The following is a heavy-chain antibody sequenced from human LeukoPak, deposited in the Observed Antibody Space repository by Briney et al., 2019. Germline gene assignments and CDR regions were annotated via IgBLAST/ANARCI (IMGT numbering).Heavy chain of an antibody. CDR1: GDSISSYY. J-gene: IGHJ4*02. Sequence: SSETLSLTCTVSGDSISSYYWSWIRQPPGKGLEWIGYIYYSGSTKYNPSLKSRVTISVDTSKNQFSLKLSSVTAADTAVYYCARALGTITSKFDYWGQGALVTVSS. V-gene: IGHV4-59*08. CDR3: ARALGTITSKFDY. D-gene: IGHD1-14*01. CDR2: IYYSGST.